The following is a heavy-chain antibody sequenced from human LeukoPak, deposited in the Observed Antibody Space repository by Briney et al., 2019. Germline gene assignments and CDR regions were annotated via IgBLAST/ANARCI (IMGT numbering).Heavy chain of an antibody. CDR3: ARARAALAGYYDSSGYSPGDY. D-gene: IGHD3-22*01. CDR2: INPNSGGT. V-gene: IGHV1-2*02. J-gene: IGHJ4*02. Sequence: ASVKVSCKAPGYTFTDYYIHWVRQAPGQGLEWMGWINPNSGGTNYAQKFQGRVTMTRDTSISTAYMELSGLRSDDTAVYYCARARAALAGYYDSSGYSPGDYWGQGTLVTVSS. CDR1: GYTFTDYY.